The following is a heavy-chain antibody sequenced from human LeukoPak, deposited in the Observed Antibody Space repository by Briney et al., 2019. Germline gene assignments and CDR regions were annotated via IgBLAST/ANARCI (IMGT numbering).Heavy chain of an antibody. CDR2: IYYSGST. CDR1: GGSISSGGYY. D-gene: IGHD6-13*01. V-gene: IGHV4-31*03. CDR3: ARAGFWAAAGYFDY. Sequence: SETLSLTCTVSGGSISSGGYYWSWIRQHPGKGLEWIGYIYYSGSTYYNPSLKSRVTISEDTSKNQFSLKLSSVTAADTAVYYCARAGFWAAAGYFDYWGQGTLVTVSS. J-gene: IGHJ4*02.